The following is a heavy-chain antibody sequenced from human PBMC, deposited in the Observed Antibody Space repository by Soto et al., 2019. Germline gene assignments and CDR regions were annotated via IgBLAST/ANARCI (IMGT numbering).Heavy chain of an antibody. J-gene: IGHJ3*02. D-gene: IGHD6-19*01. CDR1: GFIFSSYA. CDR2: ISGSGTTA. CDR3: AKTTDGWFSAFEI. Sequence: PGGSLRLSCAASGFIFSSYAMSWVRQAPGKGLEWVSAISGSGTTAYYADSVKGRFTFSRDNSKKTMYLQMNNLRAEDTAVYYCAKTTDGWFSAFEIWGQGTMVTVSS. V-gene: IGHV3-23*01.